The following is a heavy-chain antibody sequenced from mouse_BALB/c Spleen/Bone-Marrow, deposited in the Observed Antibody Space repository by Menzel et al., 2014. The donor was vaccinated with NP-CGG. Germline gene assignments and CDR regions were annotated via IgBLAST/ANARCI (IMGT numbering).Heavy chain of an antibody. D-gene: IGHD2-3*01. Sequence: EVKLQESGGGLVQPGGSLKPSCAASGFDFRRYWMSWVRQAPGKGLEWIGEINPESSTINYTPSLKDKFIISRDNAKNTLYLQMSKVRSENTALYYCARLGYYGYFVDWGQGTTLTVSS. V-gene: IGHV4-1*02. CDR1: GFDFRRYW. J-gene: IGHJ2*01. CDR2: INPESSTI. CDR3: ARLGYYGYFVD.